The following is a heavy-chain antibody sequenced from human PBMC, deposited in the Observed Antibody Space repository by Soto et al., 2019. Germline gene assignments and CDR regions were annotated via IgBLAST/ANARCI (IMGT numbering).Heavy chain of an antibody. Sequence: GGSLRLSCAASGFTFSSYSMNWVRQAPGKGLGWVSGISSSSSTIYYADSVKGRFTISRDNAKNSLYLQMNSLRDEDTAVYYCAKDTEAVAGIYYYYYGMDVWGQGTTVTVSS. CDR2: ISSSSSTI. CDR1: GFTFSSYS. D-gene: IGHD6-19*01. CDR3: AKDTEAVAGIYYYYYGMDV. J-gene: IGHJ6*02. V-gene: IGHV3-48*02.